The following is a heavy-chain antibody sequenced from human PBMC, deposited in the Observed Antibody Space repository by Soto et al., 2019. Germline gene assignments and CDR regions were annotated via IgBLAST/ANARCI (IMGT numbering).Heavy chain of an antibody. D-gene: IGHD4-17*01. CDR3: ARDPSTVVKVGDDGMDV. CDR2: ISAYNGNT. Sequence: QVQLVQSGAEVKKPGASVKVSCKASGYTFTSYGISWVRQAPGQGLEGMGWISAYNGNTNYAQKLQGRVTMTTDTSTSTAYMELRSLRSDDTAVYYCARDPSTVVKVGDDGMDVWGQGTTVTVSS. CDR1: GYTFTSYG. V-gene: IGHV1-18*01. J-gene: IGHJ6*02.